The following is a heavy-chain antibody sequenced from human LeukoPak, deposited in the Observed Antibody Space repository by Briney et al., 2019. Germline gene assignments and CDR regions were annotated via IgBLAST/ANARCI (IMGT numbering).Heavy chain of an antibody. CDR1: GGSMSNYY. CDR3: ARALGAHWYFDL. Sequence: SETLSLTCTVSGGSMSNYYWTWLRQPPGKGLEWIGYIYYSGSTNYNPSLKSRVTVSVDTSKMQFSLKLSSVTAADTAVYYCARALGAHWYFDLWGRGTLVTVSS. J-gene: IGHJ2*01. V-gene: IGHV4-59*08. CDR2: IYYSGST. D-gene: IGHD3-3*01.